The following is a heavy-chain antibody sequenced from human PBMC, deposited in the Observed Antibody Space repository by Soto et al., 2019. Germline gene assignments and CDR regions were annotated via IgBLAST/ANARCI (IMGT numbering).Heavy chain of an antibody. V-gene: IGHV3-23*01. CDR3: ARWSYLDY. D-gene: IGHD3-3*01. J-gene: IGHJ4*02. CDR1: GFSFSSYA. Sequence: PGGSLRLSCAASGFSFSSYAMSWVRQAPGNGLEWVSTISWSDGKTFYADSVKCRFSISRDTSKNTLYLQMNSLRGDDTAVYYCARWSYLDYWGQGTRVTVSS. CDR2: ISWSDGKT.